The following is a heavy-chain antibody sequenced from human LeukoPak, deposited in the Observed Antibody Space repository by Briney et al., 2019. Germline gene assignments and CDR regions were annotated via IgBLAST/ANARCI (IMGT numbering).Heavy chain of an antibody. D-gene: IGHD5-18*01. CDR1: GFTFDDYA. CDR3: AKGRGYSYGYLADY. V-gene: IGHV3-9*01. CDR2: IYWNSGSI. J-gene: IGHJ4*02. Sequence: GRSLRLSCAASGFTFDDYAMHWVRQAPGKGLEWVSGIYWNSGSIGYADSVKGRFTISRDNAKNSLYLQMNSLRAEDTALYYCAKGRGYSYGYLADYWGQGTLVTVSS.